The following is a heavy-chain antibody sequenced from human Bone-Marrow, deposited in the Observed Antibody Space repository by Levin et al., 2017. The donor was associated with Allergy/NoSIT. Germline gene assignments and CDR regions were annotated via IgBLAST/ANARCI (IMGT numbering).Heavy chain of an antibody. CDR1: GFTFSSYD. CDR3: ARVALPRYCTSTSCSDSGYYFDY. D-gene: IGHD2-2*01. J-gene: IGHJ4*02. Sequence: GGSVKVSCAASGFTFSSYDMHWVRQATGRGLEWVSAIGTAADSYYSGSVKGRFTVSRDNAKNSFYLQMNSLRAGDSAVYYCARVALPRYCTSTSCSDSGYYFDYWGQGTLVTVSS. CDR2: IGTAADS. V-gene: IGHV3-13*04.